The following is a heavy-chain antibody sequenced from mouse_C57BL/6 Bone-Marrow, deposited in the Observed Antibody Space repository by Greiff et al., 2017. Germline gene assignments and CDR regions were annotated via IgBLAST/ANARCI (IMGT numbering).Heavy chain of an antibody. Sequence: EVMLVESGGGLVQPGGSLKLSCAASGFTFSDYGMAWVRQAPGQGPEWVAFISNLAYSIYYEDTVTGRFTISRENAKNTLYLEMSSLRSEDTAMYYCARNVFTGDMDYWGQGTSVTVSS. CDR3: ARNVFTGDMDY. D-gene: IGHD1-1*01. CDR2: ISNLAYSI. V-gene: IGHV5-15*01. J-gene: IGHJ4*01. CDR1: GFTFSDYG.